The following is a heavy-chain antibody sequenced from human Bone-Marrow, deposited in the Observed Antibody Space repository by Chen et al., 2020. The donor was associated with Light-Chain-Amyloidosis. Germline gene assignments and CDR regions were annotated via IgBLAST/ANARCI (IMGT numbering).Heavy chain of an antibody. D-gene: IGHD3-10*01. CDR3: ARKLGGPFWY. J-gene: IGHJ4*02. V-gene: IGHV4-34*01. CDR2: INHSGST. CDR1: GGSFSGYY. Sequence: QVQLQQWGAGLLKPSETLSLTCAVYGGSFSGYYWSWIRQPPGKGLEGIGEINHSGSTNYNPSLKSRVTISVDTSKNQFSLKLSSVTAADTAVYYCARKLGGPFWYWGQGTLVTVSS.